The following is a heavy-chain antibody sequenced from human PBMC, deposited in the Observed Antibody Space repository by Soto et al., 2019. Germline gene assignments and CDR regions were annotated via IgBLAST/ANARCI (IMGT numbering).Heavy chain of an antibody. Sequence: ASVKVSCKASGYTFTGYYMHWVRQAPGQGLEWMGWINPNSGGTNYAQKFQGRVTMTRETSISTAYMELSRLRADDTAVYYCARDCSGDNHDFDYWRQGGMVTVSS. CDR3: ARDCSGDNHDFDY. J-gene: IGHJ4*02. CDR1: GYTFTGYY. D-gene: IGHD2-15*01. CDR2: INPNSGGT. V-gene: IGHV1-2*02.